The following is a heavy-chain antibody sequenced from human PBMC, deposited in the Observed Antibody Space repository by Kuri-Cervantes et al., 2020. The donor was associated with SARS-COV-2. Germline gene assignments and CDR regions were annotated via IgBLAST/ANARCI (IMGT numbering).Heavy chain of an antibody. CDR2: IYTSGST. D-gene: IGHD5-18*01. CDR3: ARTRMVNTAMAYSGAFDI. CDR1: GYSISSGYY. Sequence: ESLKISCAVSGYSISSGYYWGWIRQPAGKGLEWIGRIYTSGSTNYNPSLKSRVTMSVDTSKNQFSLKLSSVTAADTAVYYCARTRMVNTAMAYSGAFDIWGQGTMVTVSS. J-gene: IGHJ3*02. V-gene: IGHV4-4*07.